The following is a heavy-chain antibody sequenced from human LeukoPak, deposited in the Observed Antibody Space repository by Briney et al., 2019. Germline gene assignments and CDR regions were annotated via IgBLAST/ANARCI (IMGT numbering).Heavy chain of an antibody. CDR1: GGSINSYY. V-gene: IGHV4-59*01. CDR2: IHYSGST. J-gene: IGHJ3*02. D-gene: IGHD3-10*01. CDR3: ARGGSGISNAFDI. Sequence: SETLSLTCTVSGGSINSYYWNWIRQPPGRELEWIGHIHYSGSTNSNPSLKSRVTMSVDTSKNQFSLKLRSVTAADTAVYYCARGGSGISNAFDIWGQGTMVTVSS.